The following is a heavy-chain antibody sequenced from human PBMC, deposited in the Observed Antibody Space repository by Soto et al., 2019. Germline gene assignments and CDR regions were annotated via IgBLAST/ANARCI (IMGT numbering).Heavy chain of an antibody. CDR3: ARHIRGAVTMNWFDP. Sequence: PSETLSLTCTVSGGSIISCLYYWAWIRQPPGKGREWIGSVHDSGSTYDNPSLKNRVTISVDTSKNQFSLILTSVTAADSAVYYCARHIRGAVTMNWFDPWGQGTLVTVSS. CDR1: GGSIISCLYY. V-gene: IGHV4-39*01. CDR2: VHDSGST. J-gene: IGHJ5*02. D-gene: IGHD4-17*01.